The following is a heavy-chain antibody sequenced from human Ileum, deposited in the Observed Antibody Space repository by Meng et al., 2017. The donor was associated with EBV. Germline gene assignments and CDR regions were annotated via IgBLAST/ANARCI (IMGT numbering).Heavy chain of an antibody. Sequence: QVQCEESGLGMGKPSGSLSLTCTGSGGSISSYYWSWIRQPPGKGLEWIGYIYYSGSTNYNPSLKSRVTISVDTSKNQFSLNLSSVTAADTAVYYCARGGWSLDYWGQGTLVTVSS. V-gene: IGHV4-59*08. D-gene: IGHD2-15*01. CDR2: IYYSGST. CDR1: GGSISSYY. CDR3: ARGGWSLDY. J-gene: IGHJ4*02.